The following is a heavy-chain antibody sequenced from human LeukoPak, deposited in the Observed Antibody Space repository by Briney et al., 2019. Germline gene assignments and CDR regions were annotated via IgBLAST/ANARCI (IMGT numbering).Heavy chain of an antibody. CDR1: GFTFTSSA. Sequence: ASVNVSFKSSGFTFTSSAMQWVRQARGPRLERIGWIVVGSGNTNYAQKFQERVTITRDMSTSTAYMELSSLRSEDTAVYYCAADPEGSYGYYYYGMDVWGQGTTVTVSS. D-gene: IGHD5-18*01. V-gene: IGHV1-58*02. J-gene: IGHJ6*02. CDR2: IVVGSGNT. CDR3: AADPEGSYGYYYYGMDV.